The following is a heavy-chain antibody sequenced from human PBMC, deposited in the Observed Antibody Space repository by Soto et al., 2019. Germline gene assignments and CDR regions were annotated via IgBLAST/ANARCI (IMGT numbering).Heavy chain of an antibody. CDR3: ARGVGNYYGSGSVRYYYYGMDV. V-gene: IGHV1-2*02. J-gene: IGHJ6*02. CDR1: GYTFTGYY. Sequence: GASVKVSCKASGYTFTGYYMHWVRQAPGQGLEWMGWINPNSGGTNYAQKFQGRVTMTRDTSISTAYMELSRLRSDDTAVYYCARGVGNYYGSGSVRYYYYGMDVWGQGTTVTVYS. CDR2: INPNSGGT. D-gene: IGHD3-10*01.